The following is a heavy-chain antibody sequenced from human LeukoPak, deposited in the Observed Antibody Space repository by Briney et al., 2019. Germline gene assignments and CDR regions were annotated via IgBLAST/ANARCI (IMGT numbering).Heavy chain of an antibody. CDR3: ARNPAAAAGACYFDY. V-gene: IGHV1-69*04. CDR2: IIPMLGIT. J-gene: IGHJ4*02. CDR1: GGTFNSYA. D-gene: IGHD6-13*01. Sequence: ASVKLSCKASGGTFNSYAISWVRQAPGQGLEWMGRIIPMLGITNYAQKFQGRVTITAAKSTSTAYMELSSLRSEDTAVDYCARNPAAAAGACYFDYWGQGTLVTVSS.